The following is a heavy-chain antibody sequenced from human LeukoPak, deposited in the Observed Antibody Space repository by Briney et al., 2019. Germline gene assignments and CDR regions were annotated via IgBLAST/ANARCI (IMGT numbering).Heavy chain of an antibody. Sequence: PGGSLRLSCAASGFTFSSYGMHWVRQAPGKGLEWVAFIRYDGSNKYYADSVKGRFTISRDNSKNTLYLQMNSLRAEDTAVYYCAKDRHMVRGGTGTWFDPWGQGTLVTVSS. D-gene: IGHD3-10*01. V-gene: IGHV3-30*02. CDR2: IRYDGSNK. CDR3: AKDRHMVRGGTGTWFDP. J-gene: IGHJ5*02. CDR1: GFTFSSYG.